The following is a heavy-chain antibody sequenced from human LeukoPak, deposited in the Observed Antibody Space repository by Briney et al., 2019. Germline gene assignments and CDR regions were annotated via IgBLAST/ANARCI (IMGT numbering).Heavy chain of an antibody. CDR3: ARGYDSSGYIYYYYYMDV. D-gene: IGHD3-22*01. CDR2: INHSGST. Sequence: SETLSLTCSVSGGSISSGSYYWSWIRQPAGKGLEWIGEINHSGSTNYNPSLKSRVTISVDTSKNKFSLKLSSVTAADTAVYYCARGYDSSGYIYYYYYMDVWGKGTTVTVSS. J-gene: IGHJ6*03. V-gene: IGHV4-61*10. CDR1: GGSISSGSYY.